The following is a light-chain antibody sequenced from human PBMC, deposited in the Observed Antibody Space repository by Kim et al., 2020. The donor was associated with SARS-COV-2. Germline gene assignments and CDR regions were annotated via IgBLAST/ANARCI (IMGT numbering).Light chain of an antibody. CDR2: YDS. CDR1: NIGSKS. Sequence: APGKTARIICGGNNIGSKSVHWYQQKPGQAPVLVIYYDSDRPSGIPERFSGSNSGNTATLTSSRVEAGDEADYYCQVWDSSSDHRVFGTGTKVTVL. J-gene: IGLJ1*01. CDR3: QVWDSSSDHRV. V-gene: IGLV3-21*04.